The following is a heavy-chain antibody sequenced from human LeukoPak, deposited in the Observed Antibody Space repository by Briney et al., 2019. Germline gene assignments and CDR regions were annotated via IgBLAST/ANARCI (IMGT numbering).Heavy chain of an antibody. J-gene: IGHJ4*02. V-gene: IGHV4-59*02. CDR2: VYYSGST. CDR3: ARIHRYCSGGACYVLDN. Sequence: SETLSLTCVVSGGSVSGYYWGWIRQPPGRGLEWIGYVYYSGSTNCNPSFKSRITISVDTSRNQFSLQLSSVTAADTAVYYCARIHRYCSGGACYVLDNWGQGTLVAVSS. D-gene: IGHD2-15*01. CDR1: GGSVSGYY.